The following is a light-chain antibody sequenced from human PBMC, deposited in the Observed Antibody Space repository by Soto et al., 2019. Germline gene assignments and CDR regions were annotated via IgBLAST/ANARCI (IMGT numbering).Light chain of an antibody. CDR3: QTWGTGIHV. J-gene: IGLJ1*01. Sequence: QAVVTQSPSASASLEASVRLTCTLTSGHSSYAIAWQQQQPEKGPRFLMKLNSDGTHSKGDGIPDRYSGSSSGAERYLTISSLQSEDEADYYCQTWGTGIHVFGTGTQLTVL. V-gene: IGLV4-69*01. CDR1: SGHSSYA. CDR2: LNSDGTH.